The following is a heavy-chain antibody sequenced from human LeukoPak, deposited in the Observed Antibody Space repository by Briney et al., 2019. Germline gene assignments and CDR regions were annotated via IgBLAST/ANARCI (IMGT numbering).Heavy chain of an antibody. D-gene: IGHD1-26*01. CDR3: ARSYYRRYFDY. CDR2: ISGSGGTT. J-gene: IGHJ4*02. V-gene: IGHV3-23*01. CDR1: GFTFSSYA. Sequence: GGSLRLSCAASGFTFSSYAMSWVRQAPGKGLEWVSTISGSGGTTYYADSVKGRFTISRDNSKNTLYLQMNSLRAEDTAVYYCARSYYRRYFDYWGQGTLVTVSS.